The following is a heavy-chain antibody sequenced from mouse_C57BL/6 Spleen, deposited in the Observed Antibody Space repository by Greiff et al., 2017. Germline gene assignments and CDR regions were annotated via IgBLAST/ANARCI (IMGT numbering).Heavy chain of an antibody. V-gene: IGHV1-82*01. CDR2: IYPGDGDT. CDR3: ARDYYGSSYWYFDV. Sequence: QVQLQQSGPELVKPGASVKISCKASGYAFSSSWMNWVKQRPGKGLEWIGRIYPGDGDTNYIGKFKGKATLTADKSSSTAYMQLSSLTSEDSAVYFCARDYYGSSYWYFDVWGTGTTVTVSS. J-gene: IGHJ1*03. CDR1: GYAFSSSW. D-gene: IGHD1-1*01.